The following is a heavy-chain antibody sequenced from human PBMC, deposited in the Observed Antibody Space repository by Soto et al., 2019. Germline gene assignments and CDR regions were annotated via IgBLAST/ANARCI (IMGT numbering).Heavy chain of an antibody. D-gene: IGHD3-10*01. J-gene: IGHJ5*02. V-gene: IGHV4-59*11. CDR1: GGSISSHY. CDR2: IFSSGGT. CDR3: ARFTHAGGPADP. Sequence: PSETLSLTCTVSGGSISSHYWIWIRQSPGRRLEWIGFIFSSGGTTYNPSLKNRLTMSVDTAKKQFSMRLTSVTAADTAVYYCARFTHAGGPADPWGRGALSPSPQ.